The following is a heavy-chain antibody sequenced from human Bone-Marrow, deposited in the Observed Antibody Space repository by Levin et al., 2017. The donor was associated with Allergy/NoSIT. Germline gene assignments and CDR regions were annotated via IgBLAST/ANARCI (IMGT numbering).Heavy chain of an antibody. CDR1: GFTFSSYG. Sequence: GGSLRLSCAASGFTFSSYGMHWVRQAPGKGLEWVAVISYDGSNKYYADSVKGRFTISRDNSKNTLYLQMNSLRAEDTAVYYCAKINAQTSSSWYGWYFDYWGQGTLVTVSS. CDR2: ISYDGSNK. D-gene: IGHD6-13*01. J-gene: IGHJ4*02. CDR3: AKINAQTSSSWYGWYFDY. V-gene: IGHV3-30*18.